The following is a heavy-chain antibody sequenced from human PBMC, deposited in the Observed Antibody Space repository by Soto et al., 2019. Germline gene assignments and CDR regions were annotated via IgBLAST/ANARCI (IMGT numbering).Heavy chain of an antibody. J-gene: IGHJ6*02. V-gene: IGHV4-34*01. D-gene: IGHD3-9*01. CDR2: INHSGST. CDR3: ARGRPGMATIIFFGSSYYHYVMDF. CDR1: GGSFSGYY. Sequence: PQKLSLTYAVYGGSFSGYYWSWIRQPPGKGLEWIGEINHSGSTNYNPSLKSRVTISVDTSKNQFSLKLSSVTAEDTAVYYCARGRPGMATIIFFGSSYYHYVMDFSGPGSTVT.